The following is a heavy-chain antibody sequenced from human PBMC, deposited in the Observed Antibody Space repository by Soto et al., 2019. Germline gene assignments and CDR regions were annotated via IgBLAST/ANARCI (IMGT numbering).Heavy chain of an antibody. J-gene: IGHJ3*02. CDR2: IIPIFGTA. CDR3: AGDHWTYYDIWTGSRGAFGI. D-gene: IGHD3-9*01. CDR1: GGTFSSYA. V-gene: IGHV1-69*01. Sequence: QVQLVQSGAEGKKRGSSVNVSCKASGGTFSSYAISWVRQAPGQGLEWMGGIIPIFGTANYAQKFQGRVTITADETTSTAYMELSSLRSEHTAVYSCAGDHWTYYDIWTGSRGAFGIWGQGTMVTVSS.